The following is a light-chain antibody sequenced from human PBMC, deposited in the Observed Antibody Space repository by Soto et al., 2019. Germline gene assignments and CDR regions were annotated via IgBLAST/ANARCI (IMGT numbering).Light chain of an antibody. CDR2: EVT. CDR3: SSYTGGNPSDV. J-gene: IGLJ1*01. V-gene: IGLV2-8*01. Sequence: QSVLTQPPSASGSPGQSVTISCTGTSSDVGGYDYVSWYQRHPGKAPKLMIYEVTIRPSGVSDRFSGSKSGNTASLTVSGLQAEDEADYYCSSYTGGNPSDVFGTGTKVTVL. CDR1: SSDVGGYDY.